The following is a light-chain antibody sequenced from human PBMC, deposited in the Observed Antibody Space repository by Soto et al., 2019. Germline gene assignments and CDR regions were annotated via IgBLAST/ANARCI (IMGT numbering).Light chain of an antibody. CDR2: EVS. CDR1: SSDVGSYNL. CDR3: CSYAGSSTYV. Sequence: QSALTQPASVSGSPGQSITISCTGTSSDVGSYNLVSWYPQHPGKAPKLMIYEVSKRPSGVSNRFSGSKSGNTASLTISGLQAEDEADYYCCSYAGSSTYVFGTGTKLTVL. J-gene: IGLJ1*01. V-gene: IGLV2-23*02.